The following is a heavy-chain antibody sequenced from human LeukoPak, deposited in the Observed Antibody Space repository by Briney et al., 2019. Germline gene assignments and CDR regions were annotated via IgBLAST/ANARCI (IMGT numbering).Heavy chain of an antibody. D-gene: IGHD3-22*01. CDR3: AKPLVVISIFDY. J-gene: IGHJ4*02. Sequence: GGSLRLSCAASGFTFSSYAMGWVRQAPGKGLEWVSAISGSGGSTYYADSVRGRFTISRDNSKNTLYLQMNSLRAEDTAVYYCAKPLVVISIFDYWGQGTLVTVSS. V-gene: IGHV3-23*01. CDR1: GFTFSSYA. CDR2: ISGSGGST.